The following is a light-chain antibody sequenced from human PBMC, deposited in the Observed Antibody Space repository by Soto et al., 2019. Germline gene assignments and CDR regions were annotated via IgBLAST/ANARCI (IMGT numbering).Light chain of an antibody. CDR2: GAS. CDR3: QRYNNWPLT. V-gene: IGKV3D-15*01. Sequence: EIVMTQSPATLSVSPGERATLSCRASQSVNNNLAWYQQKVGQAPRLLIYGASTRATGIPARFSGSGSGTEFTLTISSLQSEDLAVYYCQRYNNWPLTFGGGTKVDIK. J-gene: IGKJ4*01. CDR1: QSVNNN.